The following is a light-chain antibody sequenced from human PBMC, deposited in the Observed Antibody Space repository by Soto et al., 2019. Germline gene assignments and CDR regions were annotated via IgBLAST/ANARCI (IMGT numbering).Light chain of an antibody. CDR2: DVS. J-gene: IGLJ2*01. V-gene: IGLV2-14*03. CDR3: GSYTSSDTMI. CDR1: SSDIGRYNY. Sequence: QSALTQPASVSGSPGQSITISCTGTSSDIGRYNYVSWYQHSPGKAPNLIIYDVSDRPSGVSNRFSGSKSGTTASLTISGLQAEDEADYYCGSYTSSDTMIFGGGTKVTVL.